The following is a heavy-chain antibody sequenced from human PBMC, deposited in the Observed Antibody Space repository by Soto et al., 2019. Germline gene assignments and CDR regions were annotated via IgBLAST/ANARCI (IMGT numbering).Heavy chain of an antibody. V-gene: IGHV1-58*01. D-gene: IGHD6-6*01. CDR1: GFTFTSSA. Sequence: VASVKVSCKASGFTFTSSAAQWVRQARGQRLEWIGWIVVGSGNTNYAQKFQERVTITRDMSTSAAYMELSSLRSEDTAVYYCAADPLEYSSSRYWYFDLWVRGTLVPVS. CDR3: AADPLEYSSSRYWYFDL. CDR2: IVVGSGNT. J-gene: IGHJ2*01.